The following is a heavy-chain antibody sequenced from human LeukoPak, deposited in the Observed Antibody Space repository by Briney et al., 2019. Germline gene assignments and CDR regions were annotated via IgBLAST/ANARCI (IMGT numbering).Heavy chain of an antibody. D-gene: IGHD3-9*01. CDR2: IKHDGSEK. Sequence: PGGSLRLSCAASGFTFSSNWMSWVRQAPGEGLEWVANIKHDGSEKYYVDSVKGRFTISRDNAKNSLYLQMNSLRAEDTAVYYCARVGYFAGYYWGQGTLVTVSS. CDR3: ARVGYFAGYY. V-gene: IGHV3-7*04. CDR1: GFTFSSNW. J-gene: IGHJ4*02.